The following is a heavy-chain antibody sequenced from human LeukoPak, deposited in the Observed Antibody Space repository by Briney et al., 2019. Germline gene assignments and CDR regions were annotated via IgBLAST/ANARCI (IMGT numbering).Heavy chain of an antibody. D-gene: IGHD6-19*01. J-gene: IGHJ4*02. CDR1: GGSISSSSYY. CDR2: IYYSGST. Sequence: SETLSLTCTVSGGSISSSSYYWGWIRQPPGKGLEWIGSIYYSGSTYYNPSLKSRVTISVDTSKNQFSLKLSSVTAADTAVYYCARVVRPIAVAGTRRWARGYFDYWGQGTLVTVSS. V-gene: IGHV4-39*07. CDR3: ARVVRPIAVAGTRRWARGYFDY.